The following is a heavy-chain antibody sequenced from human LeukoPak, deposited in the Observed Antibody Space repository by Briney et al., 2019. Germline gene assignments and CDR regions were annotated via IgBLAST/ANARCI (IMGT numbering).Heavy chain of an antibody. D-gene: IGHD3-22*01. CDR1: GGSISSISYH. V-gene: IGHV4-39*01. Sequence: PSETLSLTCTVSGGSISSISYHWGWIRQPPGKGLEWIGNIHYSGNTYFNPSLKSRVIISVDTSKSQFSPKLSSVTAADTAVYFCARHVGSGSYFDYWGQGTLVTVSS. CDR3: ARHVGSGSYFDY. CDR2: IHYSGNT. J-gene: IGHJ4*02.